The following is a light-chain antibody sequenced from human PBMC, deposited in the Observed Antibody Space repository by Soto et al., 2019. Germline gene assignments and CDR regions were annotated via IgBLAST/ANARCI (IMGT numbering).Light chain of an antibody. J-gene: IGKJ1*01. Sequence: EVVLTQSPGTLSLSPGXRATLSCRASQSVSSNYVAWYQQIPGQTPRLLIYGASSRATGIPDRFSGSGSGTDFTLTISRLEPEDFAVYYCQQNGSSPWMFGQGTKVDIK. CDR3: QQNGSSPWM. CDR2: GAS. V-gene: IGKV3-20*01. CDR1: QSVSSNY.